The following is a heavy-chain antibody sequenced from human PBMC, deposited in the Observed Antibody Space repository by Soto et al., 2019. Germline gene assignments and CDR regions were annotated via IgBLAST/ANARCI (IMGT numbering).Heavy chain of an antibody. CDR2: IYYGGST. Sequence: SETLSLTCIVSGGSIRSSSYYWGWIRQPPGKGLEWIGSIYYGGSTYYNPSLESRVTISVDTSKNQFSLKLNSVTAADTAMYYCASHNGYYYYHYMDVWGKGTTVTVSS. J-gene: IGHJ6*03. D-gene: IGHD2-8*01. V-gene: IGHV4-39*01. CDR1: GGSIRSSSYY. CDR3: ASHNGYYYYHYMDV.